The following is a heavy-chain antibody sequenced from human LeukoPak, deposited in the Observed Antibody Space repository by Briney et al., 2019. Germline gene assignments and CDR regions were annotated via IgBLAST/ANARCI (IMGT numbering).Heavy chain of an antibody. Sequence: GESLKISCKGSGYSFTSYWIGWVRQMPGKGLEWMGIIYPGDSDTRYSPSFQGQVTISADKSISTAYLQWSSLKASDTAVYYCATSSSPDHDAFDIWGQGTMVTVSS. CDR3: ATSSSPDHDAFDI. V-gene: IGHV5-51*01. J-gene: IGHJ3*02. D-gene: IGHD6-13*01. CDR2: IYPGDSDT. CDR1: GYSFTSYW.